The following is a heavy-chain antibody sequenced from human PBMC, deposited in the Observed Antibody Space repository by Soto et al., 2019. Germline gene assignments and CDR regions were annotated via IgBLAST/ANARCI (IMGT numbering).Heavy chain of an antibody. J-gene: IGHJ4*02. D-gene: IGHD3-22*01. CDR1: GITFSGSA. V-gene: IGHV3-73*02. Sequence: EVQLVESGGGLVQPGGSLKLSCAASGITFSGSAMHWVRQASGKGLEWVGRIRSKANSYATAYAASVKGRFTISRDDSKNTAYLQMNSLKTEDTAVYYCTRAPGDYDSSLYYFDYWGQGTLVTVSS. CDR2: IRSKANSYAT. CDR3: TRAPGDYDSSLYYFDY.